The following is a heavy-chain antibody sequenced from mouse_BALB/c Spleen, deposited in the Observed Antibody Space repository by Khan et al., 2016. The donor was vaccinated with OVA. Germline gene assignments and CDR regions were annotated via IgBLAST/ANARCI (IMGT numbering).Heavy chain of an antibody. CDR2: IWSGGST. CDR3: ARGGKNYYPIDY. Sequence: QVQLKESGPGLVQPSQSLSITCTVSGFSLTTYGVHWVRQSPGKGLEWLGVIWSGGSTDYNAAFLSRLSISKASSKSHLFFKMNSLQAKDTAIYYCARGGKNYYPIDYWGQGTSVTVSS. CDR1: GFSLTTYG. J-gene: IGHJ4*01. V-gene: IGHV2-2*02.